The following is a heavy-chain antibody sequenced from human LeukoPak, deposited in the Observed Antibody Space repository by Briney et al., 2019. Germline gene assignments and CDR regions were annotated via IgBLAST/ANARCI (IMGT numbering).Heavy chain of an antibody. CDR1: GGSISSYY. CDR3: ARAEGLYCSGGSCYQNWFDP. CDR2: IYYSGST. J-gene: IGHJ5*02. Sequence: PSETLSLTCTVSGGSISSYYWSWIRQPPGKGLEWIGYIYYSGSTNYNPSLKSRVTISVDTSKNLFSLKLSSVTAADTAVYYCARAEGLYCSGGSCYQNWFDPWAREPWSPSPQ. D-gene: IGHD2-15*01. V-gene: IGHV4-59*01.